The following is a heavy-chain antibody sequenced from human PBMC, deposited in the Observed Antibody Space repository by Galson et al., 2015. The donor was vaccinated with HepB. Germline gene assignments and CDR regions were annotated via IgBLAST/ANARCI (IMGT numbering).Heavy chain of an antibody. CDR1: GFTFSNYW. Sequence: SLRLSCAASGFTFSNYWMNWVRQAPGKGLEWVANIKQDGSEKYYVDSVKGRFTISRDGAKNSLFLQMNSLRAEDTAVYYCARSHYDAWAPDYWGQGTLVTVSS. D-gene: IGHD4-17*01. CDR2: IKQDGSEK. V-gene: IGHV3-7*01. J-gene: IGHJ4*02. CDR3: ARSHYDAWAPDY.